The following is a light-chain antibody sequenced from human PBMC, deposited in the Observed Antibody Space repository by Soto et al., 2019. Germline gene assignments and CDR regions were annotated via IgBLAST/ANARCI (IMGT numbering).Light chain of an antibody. Sequence: QSALTQPASVSGSPGQSITISCTGTSSDVGYYNFVSWYQHRPGKAPRLMIYEVSNRPSGVSYRFSGSKSGKTASLTISGLQVDDEGDYYCSSPAKSNTWVFGGGTKVTVL. CDR1: SSDVGYYNF. V-gene: IGLV2-14*01. CDR2: EVS. CDR3: SSPAKSNTWV. J-gene: IGLJ3*02.